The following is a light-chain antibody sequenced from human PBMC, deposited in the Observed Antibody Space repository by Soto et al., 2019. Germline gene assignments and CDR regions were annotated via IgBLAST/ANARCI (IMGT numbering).Light chain of an antibody. CDR3: QQYKNWPTWT. CDR1: QSVSSY. Sequence: EIVSTQSPATLSLSPGARAALLCRASQSVSSYLAWYQQKPCQAHRLIVYRASTRATGIPARFSGSGSGTEFTLTISNLQSEDFAVYYGQQYKNWPTWTFGQGTKVDIK. V-gene: IGKV3-15*01. CDR2: RAS. J-gene: IGKJ1*01.